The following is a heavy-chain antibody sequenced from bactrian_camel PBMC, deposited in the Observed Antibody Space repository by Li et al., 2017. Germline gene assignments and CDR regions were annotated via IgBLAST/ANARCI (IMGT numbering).Heavy chain of an antibody. Sequence: HVQLVESGGALVQPGGSLRLSCAASGFTFSDYCMGWFRQAPGKGLEWVASIFTGDNRYYRESVQGRFTISGDNATNTVYLQMNSLKTEDTAVYYCVTDAYVYWGQGTQVTVS. CDR1: GFTFSDYC. J-gene: IGHJ4*01. CDR2: IFTGDNR. V-gene: IGHV3S1*01. D-gene: IGHD1*01. CDR3: VTDAYVY.